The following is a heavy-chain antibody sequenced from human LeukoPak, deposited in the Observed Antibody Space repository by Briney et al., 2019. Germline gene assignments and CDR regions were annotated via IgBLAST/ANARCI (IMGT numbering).Heavy chain of an antibody. CDR1: GGSFSGYY. V-gene: IGHV4-34*01. Sequence: SETLSLTCAVYGGSFSGYYWSWIRQPPGKGLEWNGEINHSGSTNYNPSLKSRVTISVDTSKNQFSLKLSSVTAADTAVYYCARGLDWFDPWGQGTLVTVSS. J-gene: IGHJ5*02. CDR2: INHSGST. CDR3: ARGLDWFDP.